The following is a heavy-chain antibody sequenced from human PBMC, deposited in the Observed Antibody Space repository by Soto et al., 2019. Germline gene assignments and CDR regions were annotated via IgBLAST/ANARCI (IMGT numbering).Heavy chain of an antibody. D-gene: IGHD3-9*01. CDR3: ASALTGDYVGFDY. CDR1: GASISRDDYY. V-gene: IGHV4-31*03. CDR2: IYSSGNS. J-gene: IGHJ4*02. Sequence: QVQLQESGPGLVKPSQTLSLTCSVSGASISRDDYYWSWIRQHPGKGLEWIAYIYSSGNSYYNPSRSSRVDISLDTSKNQFSLRLSSVSAAYTGVYYCASALTGDYVGFDYWGQGTPATVSS.